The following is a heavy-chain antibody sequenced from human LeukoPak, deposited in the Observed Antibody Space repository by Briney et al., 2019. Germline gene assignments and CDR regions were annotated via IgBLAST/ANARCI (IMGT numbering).Heavy chain of an antibody. CDR1: GGSISSGSYY. Sequence: PSETLSLTCTVSGGSISSGSYYWSWIRQPAGKGLEWIGRIYTSGSTNYNPSLKSRVTISVDTSKNQFSLKLSSVTAADTAVYYCAREGYWGQGTMVTVSS. J-gene: IGHJ3*01. CDR2: IYTSGST. V-gene: IGHV4-61*02. CDR3: AREGY. D-gene: IGHD5-12*01.